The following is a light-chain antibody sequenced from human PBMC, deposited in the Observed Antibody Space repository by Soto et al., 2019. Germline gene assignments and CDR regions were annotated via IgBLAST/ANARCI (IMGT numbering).Light chain of an antibody. CDR1: SSNIGADYD. J-gene: IGLJ2*01. CDR2: ANI. Sequence: QSVLTQPPSVSGAPGQRVTISCTGSSSNIGADYDIHWYQHLPGTAPKLLIYANINRPSGVPDRFSGSKSGTSASLAITGLQAEDEADYYCQSYDSSLSAVVFGGGTKVTVL. CDR3: QSYDSSLSAVV. V-gene: IGLV1-40*01.